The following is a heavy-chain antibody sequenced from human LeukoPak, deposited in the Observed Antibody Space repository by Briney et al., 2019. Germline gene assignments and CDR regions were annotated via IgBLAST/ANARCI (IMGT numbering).Heavy chain of an antibody. J-gene: IGHJ4*02. CDR2: ISAYNGNT. D-gene: IGHD4-17*01. CDR3: ARASRTMTAVTHFDY. V-gene: IGHV1-18*01. Sequence: ASVKVSCKASGYTFTSYGISWVRQAPGQGLEWMGWISAYNGNTNYAQKLQGRVTMTTDTSTSTAYMELRSLRSDDTAVYYCARASRTMTAVTHFDYWGQGSLVTVAS. CDR1: GYTFTSYG.